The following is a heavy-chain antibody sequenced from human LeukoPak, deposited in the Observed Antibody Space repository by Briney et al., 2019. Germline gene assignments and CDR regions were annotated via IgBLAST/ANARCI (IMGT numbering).Heavy chain of an antibody. CDR3: ARCYAYYGSGSPNNWFDP. Sequence: SETLSLTCTVSGGSISSYYWSWIRQPPGKGLEWIGYVYYSGSTNYNPSLKSRVTISVDTSKNQFSLKLSSVTAADTAVYYCARCYAYYGSGSPNNWFDPWGQGTLVTVSS. CDR1: GGSISSYY. V-gene: IGHV4-59*01. D-gene: IGHD3-10*01. CDR2: VYYSGST. J-gene: IGHJ5*02.